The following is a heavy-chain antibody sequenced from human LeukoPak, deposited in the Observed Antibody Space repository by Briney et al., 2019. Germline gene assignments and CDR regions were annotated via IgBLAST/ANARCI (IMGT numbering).Heavy chain of an antibody. Sequence: SVKVSCKASGGTFSSYAISWVRQAPGQGPEWMGRIIPIFGTANYAQKFQGRVTITTDESTSTAYMELRSLRSDDTAVYYCARVFPACSGGSCRYNWFDPWGQGTLVTVSS. D-gene: IGHD2-15*01. J-gene: IGHJ5*02. CDR1: GGTFSSYA. CDR2: IIPIFGTA. CDR3: ARVFPACSGGSCRYNWFDP. V-gene: IGHV1-69*05.